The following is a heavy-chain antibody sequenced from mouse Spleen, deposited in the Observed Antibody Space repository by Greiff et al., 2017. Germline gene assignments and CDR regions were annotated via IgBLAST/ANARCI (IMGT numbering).Heavy chain of an antibody. CDR3: ARRDYGRGWFAY. CDR2: INPSTGGT. CDR1: GYSFTGYY. D-gene: IGHD1-1*01. Sequence: EVKLVESGPELVKPGASVKISCKASGYSFTGYYMNWVKQSPEKSLEWIGEINPSTGGTTYNQKFKAKATLTVDKSSSTAYMQLKSLTSEDSAVYYCARRDYGRGWFAYWGQGTLVTVSA. V-gene: IGHV1-42*01. J-gene: IGHJ3*01.